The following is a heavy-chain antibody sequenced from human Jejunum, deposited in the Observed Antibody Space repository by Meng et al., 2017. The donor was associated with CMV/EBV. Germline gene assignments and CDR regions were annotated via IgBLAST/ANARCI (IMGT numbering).Heavy chain of an antibody. CDR2: INHSRGT. CDR3: ARGNYDSSGYYLDY. Sequence: PQWGAGLLKPSETLSLTCSVYGGSFSGYYWSWIRQPPGKGLEWIGEINHSRGTKYNPSLKSRVTISADTSKNQFSLKLTSVTAADTAVYYCARGNYDSSGYYLDYWGQGTLVTVSS. CDR1: GGSFSGYY. J-gene: IGHJ4*02. D-gene: IGHD3-22*01. V-gene: IGHV4-34*01.